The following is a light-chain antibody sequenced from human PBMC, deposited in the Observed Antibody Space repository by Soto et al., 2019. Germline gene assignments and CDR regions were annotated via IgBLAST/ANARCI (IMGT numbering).Light chain of an antibody. V-gene: IGKV1-39*01. J-gene: IGKJ1*01. CDR3: QHNYNNPRT. CDR1: HSNGTY. CDR2: AAS. Sequence: IQMTQSPSSLSSSVGHRVTITGLASHSNGTYLNWYQQRPGKAPNLLIYAASTLQSGVPSRFSGSGSGTDFTLTINSLQPEDFATYYCQHNYNNPRTFGQGTKVDIK.